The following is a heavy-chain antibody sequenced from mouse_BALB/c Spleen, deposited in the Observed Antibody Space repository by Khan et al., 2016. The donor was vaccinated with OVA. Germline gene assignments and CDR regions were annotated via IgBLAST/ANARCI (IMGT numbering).Heavy chain of an antibody. J-gene: IGHJ2*01. Sequence: QVQLKESGAELVKPGASVKMSCKASGYTFISYTMLWVTQRPGQGLEWLGYINPRSGYTKYNQKFKDKATLTADKYSSTAYMQLSSLTSEDSAVYYCARKSTRASYWGQGTTLTVSS. D-gene: IGHD3-1*01. CDR2: INPRSGYT. V-gene: IGHV1-4*01. CDR1: GYTFISYT. CDR3: ARKSTRASY.